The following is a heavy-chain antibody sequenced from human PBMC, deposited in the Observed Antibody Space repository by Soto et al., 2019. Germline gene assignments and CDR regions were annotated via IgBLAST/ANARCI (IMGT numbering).Heavy chain of an antibody. V-gene: IGHV1-18*04. CDR3: AGVYCSSTSCYDWFDP. Sequence: WASVKVSCKASGYTFTSYGISWVRQAPGQGLEWMGWISAYNGNTNYAQKLQGRVTMTTDTSTSTAYMELRSLRSDDTAVYYCAGVYCSSTSCYDWFDPWGQGTLVTVSS. CDR2: ISAYNGNT. CDR1: GYTFTSYG. J-gene: IGHJ5*02. D-gene: IGHD2-2*01.